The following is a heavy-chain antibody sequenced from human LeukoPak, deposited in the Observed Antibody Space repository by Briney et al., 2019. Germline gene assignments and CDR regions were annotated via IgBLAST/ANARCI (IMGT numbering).Heavy chain of an antibody. CDR2: IYYSGST. J-gene: IGHJ3*02. CDR3: ASTDRQLSDAFDI. V-gene: IGHV4-39*07. Sequence: SETLSLTCIVSGGSISSYYWGWIRQPPGKGLEWIGSIYYSGSTYYNPSLKSRVTISVDTSKNQFSLKLSSVTAADTAVYYCASTDRQLSDAFDIWGQGTMVTVSS. CDR1: GGSISSYY. D-gene: IGHD5-24*01.